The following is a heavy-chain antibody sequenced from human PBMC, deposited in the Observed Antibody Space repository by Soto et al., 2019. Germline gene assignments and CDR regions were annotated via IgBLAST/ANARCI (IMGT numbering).Heavy chain of an antibody. CDR1: GFTFSDYA. Sequence: EVHLLESGGHLVQPGDSLILSCAASGFTFSDYAMTWVRQAPGKGLEWVSVIGGRGDGIQYADSVKGRFTVSRDNSRDTLFLRMKSLRAEDTATYFCAKYMVQSATRVFDYWGQGALVSVSS. D-gene: IGHD2-8*01. CDR3: AKYMVQSATRVFDY. CDR2: IGGRGDGI. J-gene: IGHJ4*02. V-gene: IGHV3-23*01.